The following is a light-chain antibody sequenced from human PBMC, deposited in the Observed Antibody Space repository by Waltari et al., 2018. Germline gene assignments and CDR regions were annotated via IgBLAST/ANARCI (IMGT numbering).Light chain of an antibody. Sequence: SSELTQDPAVSVALGQIVRNRCHGDSLDSYYASWYQQKPGQSPLLVSYGKDNRPSGIPDRFSGSSSGNTASLTITGAQAEDEADYYCNARDSSSNHLVFGGGTKLTV. V-gene: IGLV3-19*01. CDR2: GKD. J-gene: IGLJ2*01. CDR1: SLDSYY. CDR3: NARDSSSNHLV.